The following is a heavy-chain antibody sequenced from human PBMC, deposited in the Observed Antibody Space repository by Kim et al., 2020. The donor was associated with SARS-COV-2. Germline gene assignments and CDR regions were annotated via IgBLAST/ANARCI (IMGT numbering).Heavy chain of an antibody. CDR1: GFTFSSYA. CDR3: VRERGNWGLDY. J-gene: IGHJ4*02. Sequence: GGSLRLSCAASGFTFSSYAMHWVRQAPGKGLEWVAVISYDGTKKYHVDSVKGRFTISRDNSKNTLNLQMNSLKAEDTAVYYCVRERGNWGLDYWGQGTLVTVSS. CDR2: ISYDGTKK. V-gene: IGHV3-30*04. D-gene: IGHD7-27*01.